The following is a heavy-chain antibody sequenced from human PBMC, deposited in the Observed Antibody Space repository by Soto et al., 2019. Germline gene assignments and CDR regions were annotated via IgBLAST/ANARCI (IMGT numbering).Heavy chain of an antibody. CDR3: AGGLRGFSFGPSDY. J-gene: IGHJ4*02. CDR1: EFTFTSYW. D-gene: IGHD5-18*01. V-gene: IGHV3-74*01. Sequence: EVQLVESGGGLVQPGGSLRLSCAASEFTFTSYWMHWVRQAPGKGLVWVSRINSDGSSPNYADSVKGRFTISRDNPRNTLFLQMNSLRAEDTAVYYCAGGLRGFSFGPSDYWGQGTLVTVSS. CDR2: INSDGSSP.